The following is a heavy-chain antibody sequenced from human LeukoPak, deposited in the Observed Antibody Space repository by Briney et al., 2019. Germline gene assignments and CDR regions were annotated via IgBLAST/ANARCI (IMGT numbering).Heavy chain of an antibody. J-gene: IGHJ4*02. V-gene: IGHV4-39*02. D-gene: IGHD3-22*01. CDR1: GGSVSSSFYY. CDR2: KWEH. Sequence: SETLSLTCTVSGGSVSSSFYYWGWIRQPPGKGLEWIGSKWEHPLQPVPQESSHHIRRHVQNQFSLKLTSVTAADTAVYYCVREDGVYYDSSGYLALWGQGTLVTVSS. CDR3: VREDGVYYDSSGYLAL.